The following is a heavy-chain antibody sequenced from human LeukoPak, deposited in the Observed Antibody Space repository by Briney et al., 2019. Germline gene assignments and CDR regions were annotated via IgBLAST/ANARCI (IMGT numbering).Heavy chain of an antibody. J-gene: IGHJ4*02. CDR2: ISSSSSYI. CDR3: ARDARRWFGRGYGYLDY. Sequence: GGSLRLSCAASGFTFSSYSMNWVRQAPGRGLEWVSSISSSSSYIYYADSVKGRFTISRDNAKNSLYLQMNSLRAEDTAVYYCARDARRWFGRGYGYLDYWGQGTLVTVSS. V-gene: IGHV3-21*01. D-gene: IGHD3-22*01. CDR1: GFTFSSYS.